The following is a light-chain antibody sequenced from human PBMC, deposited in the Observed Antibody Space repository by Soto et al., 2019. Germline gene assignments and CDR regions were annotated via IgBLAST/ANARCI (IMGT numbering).Light chain of an antibody. CDR1: QSLGNTY. J-gene: IGKJ5*01. Sequence: EIVLTQSPGTLSLSPGERATLSCRASQSLGNTYLAWYQRKPGQAPRLLIYDASSRATDIPDRFSGSGAGTDFPLTSSRLEPDDSAVYYCQQYGTLITFGQGTRLEIK. CDR2: DAS. CDR3: QQYGTLIT. V-gene: IGKV3-20*01.